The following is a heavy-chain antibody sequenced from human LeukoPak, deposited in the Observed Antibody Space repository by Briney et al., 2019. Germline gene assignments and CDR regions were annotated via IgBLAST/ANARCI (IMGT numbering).Heavy chain of an antibody. V-gene: IGHV3-53*01. CDR3: ARGGHYSDYYFDY. Sequence: GGSLRLSCAPSGFTVSSSYMTWVRQAPGKGLEWVSLIYSGGSIYYADSVKGRFTISRDNSKNTLYLQMNGLRAEDTAVYYCARGGHYSDYYFDYWGQGTLVTVSS. J-gene: IGHJ4*02. CDR1: GFTVSSSY. D-gene: IGHD4-11*01. CDR2: IYSGGSI.